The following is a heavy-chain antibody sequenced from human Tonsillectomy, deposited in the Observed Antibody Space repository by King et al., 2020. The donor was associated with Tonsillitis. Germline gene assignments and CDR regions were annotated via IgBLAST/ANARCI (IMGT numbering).Heavy chain of an antibody. V-gene: IGHV4-59*01. J-gene: IGHJ2*01. CDR3: ARDKGSYYVDWYFDL. CDR2: IYYSGST. Sequence: QLQESGPGLVKPSETLSLTCTVSGGSISSYYWSWIRQPPGKGLEWIGYIYYSGSTNYNPSLKSRVTISVDTSKIQFSLKLSSVTAADTAVYYCARDKGSYYVDWYFDLWGRGTLVTVSS. CDR1: GGSISSYY. D-gene: IGHD1-26*01.